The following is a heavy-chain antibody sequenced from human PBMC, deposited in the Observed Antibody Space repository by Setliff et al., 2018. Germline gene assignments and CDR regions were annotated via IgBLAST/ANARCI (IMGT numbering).Heavy chain of an antibody. Sequence: LSLTCAVSGSSIISDYYWVWIRQPPGRGLEWIGSIFQSGNTYYNPSLKSRVTISVDTSKNQFSLKVNSVTAADTGVYYCATLLANYGSGMDVWGQGTTVTVSS. CDR1: GSSIISDYY. CDR3: ATLLANYGSGMDV. CDR2: IFQSGNT. V-gene: IGHV4-38-2*01. J-gene: IGHJ6*02. D-gene: IGHD3-10*01.